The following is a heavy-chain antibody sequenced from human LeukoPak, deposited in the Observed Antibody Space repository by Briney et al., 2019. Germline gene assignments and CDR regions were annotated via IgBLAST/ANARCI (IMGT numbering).Heavy chain of an antibody. Sequence: GSSVKVSCKASGGTFSSYAISWVRQAPGQGLEWMGGTIPIFGTANYAQKFQGRVTITTDESTSTAYMELRSLRSDDTAVYYCAREMATTVRGSAFDIWGQGTMVTVSS. CDR1: GGTFSSYA. V-gene: IGHV1-69*05. CDR3: AREMATTVRGSAFDI. CDR2: TIPIFGTA. J-gene: IGHJ3*02. D-gene: IGHD4-17*01.